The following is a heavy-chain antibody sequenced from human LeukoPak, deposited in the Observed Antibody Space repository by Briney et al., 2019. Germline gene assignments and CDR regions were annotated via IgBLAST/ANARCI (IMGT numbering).Heavy chain of an antibody. Sequence: GESLKISCKGSGYSFISYRIGWVRQMPGKGLEWMGIIYPGDSDTRYSPSFQGQVTISADKSISTAYLQWSSLKASDTAMYYCARCSNTKGYYDILTGYYPGRADAFDIWGQGTMVTVSS. CDR1: GYSFISYR. D-gene: IGHD3-9*01. J-gene: IGHJ3*02. CDR3: ARCSNTKGYYDILTGYYPGRADAFDI. CDR2: IYPGDSDT. V-gene: IGHV5-51*01.